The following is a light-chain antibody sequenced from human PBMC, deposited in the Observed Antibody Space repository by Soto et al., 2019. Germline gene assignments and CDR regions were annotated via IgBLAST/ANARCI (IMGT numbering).Light chain of an antibody. CDR2: AAS. V-gene: IGKV3D-15*01. Sequence: IVMTQSPVTLSVSPGERATLSCRASQRIDSNLAWYQQNPGQAPRLLISAASTRATGIPARFSGSGSGKAFTLTISSLQPEDFAVYYCQQYHHWPSFGQGTKVQIK. CDR3: QQYHHWPS. CDR1: QRIDSN. J-gene: IGKJ1*01.